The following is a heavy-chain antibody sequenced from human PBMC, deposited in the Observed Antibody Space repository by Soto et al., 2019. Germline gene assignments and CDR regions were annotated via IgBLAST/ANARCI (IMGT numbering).Heavy chain of an antibody. CDR2: ISAAGDP. J-gene: IGHJ6*02. CDR1: GFTFRNYD. CDR3: ARTDRDFYGLDV. Sequence: EVQLVESGGGLVQPGGSLRLSCEASGFTFRNYDMHWVRQGTGKGLEWVSGISAAGDPDSADSVEGRFTISRENAQNSFFLQMNSLRVGYTAVYYCARTDRDFYGLDVWGQGTTVIVSS. V-gene: IGHV3-13*05.